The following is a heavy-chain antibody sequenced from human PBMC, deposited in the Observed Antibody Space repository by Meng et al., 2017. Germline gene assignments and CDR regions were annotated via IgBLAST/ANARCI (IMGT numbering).Heavy chain of an antibody. CDR2: ISGSGGST. V-gene: IGHV3-23*01. J-gene: IGHJ6*02. CDR1: GFTFSSYA. D-gene: IGHD5-12*01. CDR3: AKTRGYSGYGRGFYGMDV. Sequence: GESLKISCAASGFTFSSYAMSWVRQAPGKGLEWVSAISGSGGSTYYADSVKGRFTISRDNSKNTLYLQMSSLRAEDTAVYYCAKTRGYSGYGRGFYGMDVWGQGTTVTVSS.